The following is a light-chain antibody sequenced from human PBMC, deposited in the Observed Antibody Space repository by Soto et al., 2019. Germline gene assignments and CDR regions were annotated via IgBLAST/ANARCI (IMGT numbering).Light chain of an antibody. CDR2: GAS. CDR1: HSVSSKY. J-gene: IGKJ4*01. V-gene: IGKV3-20*01. Sequence: ETVLTQSPGTLSLSPGERATLSCRASHSVSSKYLLWYQQKPGQAPRLLIFGASSRGTGIPDRFSGTGYGKNFTLTISRLEAEDFAEYYCQQYGRSLTFGGGTKMEIK. CDR3: QQYGRSLT.